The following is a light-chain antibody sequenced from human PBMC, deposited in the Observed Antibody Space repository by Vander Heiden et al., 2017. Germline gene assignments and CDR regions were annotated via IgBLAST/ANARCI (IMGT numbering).Light chain of an antibody. J-gene: IGKJ1*01. CDR2: WAS. V-gene: IGKV4-1*01. CDR3: QQYYSTPLT. Sequence: DIVMTQSPDSLAVSLGERATINCKSSQSVLYSSNNKNYLAWYQQKTGQPPKLLIYWASTRESGVPDRISGSGSGTDFTLTISSLQAEDVAVYYCQQYYSTPLTFGQGTKVEIK. CDR1: QSVLYSSNNKNY.